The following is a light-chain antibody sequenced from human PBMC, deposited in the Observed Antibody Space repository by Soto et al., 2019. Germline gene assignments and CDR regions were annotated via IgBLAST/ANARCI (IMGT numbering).Light chain of an antibody. Sequence: EIVLTQSPGTLSLSPGERATLSCRASESVSDNYLAWYQQRSGQAPRLVIYGASSRASAVPDMFSGSGSGADFTLTISRLEPDDFAVYYCQQYGSSPLTFGGGTKVHI. CDR2: GAS. J-gene: IGKJ4*01. CDR1: ESVSDNY. V-gene: IGKV3-20*01. CDR3: QQYGSSPLT.